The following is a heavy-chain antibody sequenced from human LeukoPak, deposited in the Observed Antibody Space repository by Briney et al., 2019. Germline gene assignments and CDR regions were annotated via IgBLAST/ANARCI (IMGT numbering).Heavy chain of an antibody. Sequence: PGGSLRLSCAASGFTFSSCGMHWVRQAPGKGLEWVAVISYDVKRQYYADSVKGRFTISRDNSKNTLYLQMNNLRAEDTAVYFCAKEQSSGSYRTSDYWGQGTLVTVSS. V-gene: IGHV3-30*18. J-gene: IGHJ4*02. CDR3: AKEQSSGSYRTSDY. CDR2: ISYDVKRQ. D-gene: IGHD3-10*01. CDR1: GFTFSSCG.